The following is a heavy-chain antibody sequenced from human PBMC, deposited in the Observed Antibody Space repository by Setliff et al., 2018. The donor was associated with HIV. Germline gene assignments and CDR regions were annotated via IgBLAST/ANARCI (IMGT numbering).Heavy chain of an antibody. CDR2: IKSKTDGGTT. D-gene: IGHD6-13*01. Sequence: GGSLRLSCAASGFTFSNVWMSWVRQAPGKGLEWVGRIKSKTDGGTTDYAAPVKGRFTISRDDSVNTLYLQMNSLKTEDTAVYFCARGRAAGQGFDPWGRGTLVTVSS. CDR1: GFTFSNVW. V-gene: IGHV3-15*01. CDR3: ARGRAAGQGFDP. J-gene: IGHJ5*02.